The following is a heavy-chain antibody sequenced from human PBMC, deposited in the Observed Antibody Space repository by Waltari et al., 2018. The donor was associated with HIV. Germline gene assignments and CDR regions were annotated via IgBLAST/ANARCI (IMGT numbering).Heavy chain of an antibody. V-gene: IGHV4-59*01. CDR2: ISYSGTT. CDR1: RGSISRYY. CDR3: ARIVSNNLFDY. J-gene: IGHJ4*02. Sequence: QVQLQESGPGLLKPSETLSLTCSVSRGSISRYYWSWIRQPPGKELEWIGYISYSGTTNYNPSLKSRVTISLDTSKNQFSLKLSSVTAADTAVYYCARIVSNNLFDYWGQGTLVTVSS. D-gene: IGHD1-1*01.